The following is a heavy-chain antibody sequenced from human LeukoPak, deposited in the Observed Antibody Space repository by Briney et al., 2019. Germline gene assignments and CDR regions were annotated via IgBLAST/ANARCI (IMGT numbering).Heavy chain of an antibody. Sequence: GGSLRLSCAASGFTFSSYWMSWVRQAPGKGLEWVANIKQDGSEKYYVDSVKGRFTISRDNAMNSLYLQMNSLRAEDTAVYYCARDWGGSGSYYMSYYYGMDVWGQGTTVTVSS. D-gene: IGHD3-10*01. CDR2: IKQDGSEK. CDR1: GFTFSSYW. CDR3: ARDWGGSGSYYMSYYYGMDV. J-gene: IGHJ6*02. V-gene: IGHV3-7*01.